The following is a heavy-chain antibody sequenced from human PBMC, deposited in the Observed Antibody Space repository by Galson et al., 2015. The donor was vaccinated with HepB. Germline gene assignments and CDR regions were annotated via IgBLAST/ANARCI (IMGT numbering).Heavy chain of an antibody. Sequence: SVKVSCKASGYTFTSYGISWVRQAPGQGLEWMGWISAYNGNTNYAQKLQGRVTMTTDTSTSTAYMELRSLRSDDTAVYYCARHYYDSSGYYNFDYWGQGTLVTVSS. CDR2: ISAYNGNT. D-gene: IGHD3-22*01. V-gene: IGHV1-18*04. J-gene: IGHJ4*02. CDR3: ARHYYDSSGYYNFDY. CDR1: GYTFTSYG.